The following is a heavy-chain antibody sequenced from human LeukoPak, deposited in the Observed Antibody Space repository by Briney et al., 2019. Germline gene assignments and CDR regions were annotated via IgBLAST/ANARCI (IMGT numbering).Heavy chain of an antibody. CDR2: ISGFGDST. J-gene: IGHJ6*03. CDR3: AKRADGCSGVSCYYYYMDV. V-gene: IGHV3-23*01. CDR1: GVTFSNYA. D-gene: IGHD2-15*01. Sequence: GGSLRLSCAASGVTFSNYAMNWVRQAPGQRLEGVSTISGFGDSTYYAEAVKGRFTMSRDNSKNTVYLQMNSLRVEDTAIYYCAKRADGCSGVSCYYYYMDVWGKGTTVTVSS.